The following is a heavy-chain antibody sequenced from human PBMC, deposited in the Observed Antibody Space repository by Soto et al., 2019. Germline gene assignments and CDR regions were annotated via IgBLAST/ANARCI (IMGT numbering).Heavy chain of an antibody. D-gene: IGHD2-15*01. J-gene: IGHJ6*02. CDR2: LAIDGGNA. CDR3: ARGDREDILVVVGARPGEYGTDI. V-gene: IGHV3-30-3*01. CDR1: GFTFRNQA. Sequence: VQLVESGGGVVQPGGSLRLSCEASGFTFRNQAMHWVRKAPGKGLEGLAVLAIDGGNAFYRDSVTGRFTVSRDNSKNTLYLYMNSLRSEDTGVYYCARGDREDILVVVGARPGEYGTDIWGQGTTVIVSS.